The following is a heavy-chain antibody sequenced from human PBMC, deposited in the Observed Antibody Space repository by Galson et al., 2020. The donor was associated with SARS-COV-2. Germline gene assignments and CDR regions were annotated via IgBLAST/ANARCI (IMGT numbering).Heavy chain of an antibody. V-gene: IGHV4-39*01. D-gene: IGHD2-2*01. Sequence: PETLSPTCTVSGGSISSNSYYWGWIRQPPGKGLEWLGTIYYSGGTYYNPSLKSRVTISVDTSKNQFSLKLSSVTAADTAVYYCARLVTAAAIGGNWFDPWGQGTLVTVSS. J-gene: IGHJ5*02. CDR3: ARLVTAAAIGGNWFDP. CDR1: GGSISSNSYY. CDR2: IYYSGGT.